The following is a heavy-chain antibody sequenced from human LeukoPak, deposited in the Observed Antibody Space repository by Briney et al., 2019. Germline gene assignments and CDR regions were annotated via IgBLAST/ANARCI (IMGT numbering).Heavy chain of an antibody. V-gene: IGHV5-51*01. CDR2: VYPGDSDT. CDR3: ARHPLAYYGGKRWFDY. CDR1: GYSFTSYW. Sequence: GESLKISCKSSGYSFTSYWIGWVRQMPGKGLEWMGIVYPGDSDTKYSPSFQGQVTISADKSISTAYLQWSSLKASDSAMYYCARHPLAYYGGKRWFDYWGQGTLVTVSS. J-gene: IGHJ4*02. D-gene: IGHD4-23*01.